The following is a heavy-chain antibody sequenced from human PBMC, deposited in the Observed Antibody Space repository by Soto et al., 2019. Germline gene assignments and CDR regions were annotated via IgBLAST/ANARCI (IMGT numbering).Heavy chain of an antibody. CDR3: ARFAKEENPKVGSWYYFDY. V-gene: IGHV4-31*03. Sequence: SETLSLTCSVSGGSVINKTYYWSWVRQHPGNGLEWIGNIYYSGRTYYNPSLKSRVTISVDTSKNQFSLKLSSVTAADTAVYYCARFAKEENPKVGSWYYFDYWGQGTRVTVSS. CDR1: GGSVINKTYY. D-gene: IGHD6-13*01. CDR2: IYYSGRT. J-gene: IGHJ4*02.